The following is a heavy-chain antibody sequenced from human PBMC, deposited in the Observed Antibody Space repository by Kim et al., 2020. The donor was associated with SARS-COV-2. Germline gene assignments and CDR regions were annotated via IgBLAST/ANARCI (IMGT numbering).Heavy chain of an antibody. Sequence: KYYADSGKGRFTIYRDNSKNTLYVQMNSLRAEDTAVYYYARLTTGWTIDYWGQGTLVTVSS. D-gene: IGHD6-19*01. CDR3: ARLTTGWTIDY. CDR2: K. J-gene: IGHJ4*02. V-gene: IGHV3-33*01.